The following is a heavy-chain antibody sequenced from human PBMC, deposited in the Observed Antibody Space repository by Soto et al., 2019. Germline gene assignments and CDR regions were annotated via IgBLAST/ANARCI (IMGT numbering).Heavy chain of an antibody. J-gene: IGHJ6*02. CDR3: ARNFYCSSNSCYGSYYYGMDV. D-gene: IGHD2-2*01. CDR2: IYPGDSDT. Sequence: LGGSLKISCKGSGYSFTSYWIGWVRQMPGKGLEWMGIIYPGDSDTRYSPSFQGQVTISADKSISTAYLQWSSLKASDTAMYYCARNFYCSSNSCYGSYYYGMDVWGQGTTVTVS. V-gene: IGHV5-51*01. CDR1: GYSFTSYW.